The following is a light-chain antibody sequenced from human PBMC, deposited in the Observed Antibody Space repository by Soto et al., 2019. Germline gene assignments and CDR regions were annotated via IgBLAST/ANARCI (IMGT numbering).Light chain of an antibody. CDR3: QQYNSYPWT. V-gene: IGKV1-5*03. Sequence: DIQMTQSPSTLSASVGDRVTITCRASQSISSWLAWYQQKPGKAPKLLIYKASSLESGVPSRFSGSESGTEFTLTISSLQPDDFSTYYCQQYNSYPWTCGQGTKVEIK. CDR2: KAS. CDR1: QSISSW. J-gene: IGKJ1*01.